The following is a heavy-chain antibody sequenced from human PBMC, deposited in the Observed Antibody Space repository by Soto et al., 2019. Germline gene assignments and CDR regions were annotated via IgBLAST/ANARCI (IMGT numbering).Heavy chain of an antibody. V-gene: IGHV3-73*01. CDR3: XSGSSIAAAGNYYGMDV. J-gene: IGHJ6*02. Sequence: GGSLRLSCAASGFTFSGSAMHWVRQASGKGLEWVGRIRSKANSYATAYAASVKGRFTISRDDSKNTAYLQMNSLKTEDTAVYYCXSGSSIAAAGNYYGMDVWGPGTTVTVSS. D-gene: IGHD6-13*01. CDR1: GFTFSGSA. CDR2: IRSKANSYAT.